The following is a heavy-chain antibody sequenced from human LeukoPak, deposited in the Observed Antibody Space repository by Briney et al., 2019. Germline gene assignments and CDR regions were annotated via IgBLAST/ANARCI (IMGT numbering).Heavy chain of an antibody. CDR3: ARALYDYGDYNYYYYYYMDV. D-gene: IGHD4-17*01. Sequence: ASVKASCKASGYTFTSYDINWVRQATGQGLEWMGWMNPNSGNTGYAQKFQGRVTITRNTSISTAYMELSSLRSEDTAVYYCARALYDYGDYNYYYYYYMDVWGKGATVTVSS. CDR2: MNPNSGNT. V-gene: IGHV1-8*03. CDR1: GYTFTSYD. J-gene: IGHJ6*03.